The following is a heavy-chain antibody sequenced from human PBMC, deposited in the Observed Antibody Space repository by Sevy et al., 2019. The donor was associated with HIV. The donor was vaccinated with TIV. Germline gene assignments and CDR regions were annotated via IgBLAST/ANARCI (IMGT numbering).Heavy chain of an antibody. J-gene: IGHJ4*02. D-gene: IGHD3-22*01. CDR2: IRSKDYGGAT. Sequence: GGSLRPSCTGSGFTFGDYAMSWFRQAPGRGLEWVGFIRSKDYGGATEYAESVKGRFTISRDDSKSIADLQMNSLKTEDTAVYYCTRGYYYDSSGYSDYWGQGTLVTVSS. CDR1: GFTFGDYA. CDR3: TRGYYYDSSGYSDY. V-gene: IGHV3-49*03.